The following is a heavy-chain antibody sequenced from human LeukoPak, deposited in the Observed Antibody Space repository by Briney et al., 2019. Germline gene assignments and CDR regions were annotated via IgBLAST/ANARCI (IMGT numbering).Heavy chain of an antibody. V-gene: IGHV1-8*01. J-gene: IGHJ4*02. CDR2: MNPNSGNT. CDR3: ARGGDGSGSYYNIDDGLDY. CDR1: GYTFTSYD. Sequence: ASVKVSCKASGYTFTSYDINWVRQATGQGLEWMGWMNPNSGNTGYAQKFQGRVTMTRNTSISTAYMELSSLRSEDTAVYYCARGGDGSGSYYNIDDGLDYWGQGTLVTVSS. D-gene: IGHD3-10*01.